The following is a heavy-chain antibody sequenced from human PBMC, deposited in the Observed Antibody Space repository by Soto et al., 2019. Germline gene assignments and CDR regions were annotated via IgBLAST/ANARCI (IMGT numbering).Heavy chain of an antibody. CDR1: RYTITSKA. CDR3: ARAFWSTYYGPPRDY. Sequence: VSAEPSSEDCRYTITSKALRSACHETGQRLEWMGWINAGNGNTKYSQKLQGRVTITRDTSASTAYMELSSLRSEDTAVYYCARAFWSTYYGPPRDYWGEATLVTGSS. V-gene: IGHV1-3*01. D-gene: IGHD3-3*01. CDR2: INAGNGNT. J-gene: IGHJ4*02.